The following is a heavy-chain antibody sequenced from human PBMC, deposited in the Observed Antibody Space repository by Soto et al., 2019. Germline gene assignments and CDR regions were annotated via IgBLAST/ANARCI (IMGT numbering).Heavy chain of an antibody. V-gene: IGHV4-59*01. CDR2: IYYSGST. CDR1: GGSISSYY. D-gene: IGHD6-13*01. CDR3: ARVVGSQYYYYYYMDV. Sequence: SETLSLTCTVSGGSISSYYWSWIRQPPGKGLEWIGYIYYSGSTNYNPSLKSRVTISVDTSKNQFSLKLSSVTAADTAVYYCARVVGSQYYYYYYMDVWGKGTTVTVSS. J-gene: IGHJ6*03.